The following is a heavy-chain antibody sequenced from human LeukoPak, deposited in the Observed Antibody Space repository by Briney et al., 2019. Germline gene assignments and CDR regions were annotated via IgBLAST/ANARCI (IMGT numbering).Heavy chain of an antibody. J-gene: IGHJ3*01. Sequence: GGSLRLSCVVSGITFRSYAMSWVRQAPGKGLEWVSSITGSGGTTNHADSVKGRFTISRDNSKNTLNLQMQSLRAEDTAIYYCAKHILSGYPSPNDAFDVWGQGTVVTVSS. CDR1: GITFRSYA. CDR2: ITGSGGTT. CDR3: AKHILSGYPSPNDAFDV. D-gene: IGHD3-9*01. V-gene: IGHV3-23*01.